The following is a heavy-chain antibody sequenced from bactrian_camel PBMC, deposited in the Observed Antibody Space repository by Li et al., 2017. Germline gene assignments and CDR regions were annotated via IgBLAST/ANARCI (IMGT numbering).Heavy chain of an antibody. Sequence: VQLVESGGGLVRPGGSLRLSCAASGFTFSSYAMSWVRQAPGKGLGWVSGINSGGGTEWYSDTVKGRFTISRDNAKNTLYLQLNSLKTEDTAMYYWAKEPGGYYYLSDPDYWGQGTQVTVS. CDR1: GFTFSSYA. CDR2: INSGGGTE. D-gene: IGHD2*01. J-gene: IGHJ4*01. CDR3: AKEPGGYYYLSDPDY. V-gene: IGHV3S42*01.